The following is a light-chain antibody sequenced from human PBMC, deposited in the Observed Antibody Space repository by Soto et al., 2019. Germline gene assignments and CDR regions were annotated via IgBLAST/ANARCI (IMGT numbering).Light chain of an antibody. CDR2: EVI. CDR3: CSYTTTYTLV. J-gene: IGLJ3*02. V-gene: IGLV2-14*01. Sequence: QSVLTQPASVSGSPGRSITISCTGTSTDIGTYNSVSWYQHHPGKAPKLLIFEVIDRPSGVSDRFSGSKSGNTASLTISSLQFEDEADYYCCSYTTTYTLVFGGGTMLTVL. CDR1: STDIGTYNS.